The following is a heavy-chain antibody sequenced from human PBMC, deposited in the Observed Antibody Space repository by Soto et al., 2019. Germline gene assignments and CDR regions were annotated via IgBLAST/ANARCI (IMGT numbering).Heavy chain of an antibody. J-gene: IGHJ4*02. V-gene: IGHV4-34*01. Sequence: PSETLSLTCAVYGGSFSGYYWSWIRQPPGMGLEWIGEINHSGSTNYNPSLKSRVTISVDTSKNQFSLKLSSVTAADTAVYYCARSGIVVVPAAMRSLGYWGQGTLVTVSS. CDR2: INHSGST. CDR3: ARSGIVVVPAAMRSLGY. CDR1: GGSFSGYY. D-gene: IGHD2-2*01.